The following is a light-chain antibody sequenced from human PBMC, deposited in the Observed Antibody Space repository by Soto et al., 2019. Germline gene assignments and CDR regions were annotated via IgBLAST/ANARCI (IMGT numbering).Light chain of an antibody. CDR2: GTS. CDR3: QQYGTSSVT. CDR1: QSVSSGL. V-gene: IGKV3-20*01. J-gene: IGKJ5*01. Sequence: DIVLTQSPGTLSLSPGERASLSCGASQSVSSGLLAWYQQKPGLAPRLLLYGTSSRATGIPDRFSGSGSGTDFTLTISRLDPEDFAVYYCQQYGTSSVTFGHGTRLEIK.